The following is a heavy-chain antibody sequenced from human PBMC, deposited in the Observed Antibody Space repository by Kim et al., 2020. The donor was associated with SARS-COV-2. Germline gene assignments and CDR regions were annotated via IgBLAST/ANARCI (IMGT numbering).Heavy chain of an antibody. CDR3: ARVDIVLVVYGQYYFDY. V-gene: IGHV1-18*01. D-gene: IGHD2-8*02. CDR1: GYTFTSYG. CDR2: ISAYNGNT. J-gene: IGHJ4*02. Sequence: ASVKVSCKASGYTFTSYGISWVRQAPGQGLEWMGWISAYNGNTNYAQKLQGRVTMTTDTSTSTAYMELRSLRSDDTAVYYCARVDIVLVVYGQYYFDYWGQGTLVTVSS.